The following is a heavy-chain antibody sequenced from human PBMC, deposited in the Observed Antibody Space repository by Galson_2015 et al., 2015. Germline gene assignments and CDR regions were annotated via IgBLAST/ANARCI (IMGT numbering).Heavy chain of an antibody. CDR1: GFTFSSYG. J-gene: IGHJ4*02. Sequence: SLRLSCAASGFTFSSYGVHWVRQAPGKGLEWVAAIWYDGSNKYFADSVKGRFTISRDNSKNTLYLQMNSLRAEDTAVYYCARGGDWDDILTGYSDYWGQGTLVTVSS. V-gene: IGHV3-33*01. CDR3: ARGGDWDDILTGYSDY. CDR2: IWYDGSNK. D-gene: IGHD3-9*01.